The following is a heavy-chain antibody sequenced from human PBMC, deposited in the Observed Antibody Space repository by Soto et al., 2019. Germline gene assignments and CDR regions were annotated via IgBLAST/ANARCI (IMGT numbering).Heavy chain of an antibody. CDR3: ASAVADILVRPKKWFDP. D-gene: IGHD6-19*01. Sequence: QVQLQESGPGLVRPSQTLSLTCTVSGGSISSGDYFWNWIRQRPGKGLEWIGYIYYSGSTYYNPSLRSRVAMSLDTSKNQFSLSLSSVTAADTAVYYCASAVADILVRPKKWFDPWGQGILVTVSS. CDR1: GGSISSGDYF. V-gene: IGHV4-31*03. J-gene: IGHJ5*02. CDR2: IYYSGST.